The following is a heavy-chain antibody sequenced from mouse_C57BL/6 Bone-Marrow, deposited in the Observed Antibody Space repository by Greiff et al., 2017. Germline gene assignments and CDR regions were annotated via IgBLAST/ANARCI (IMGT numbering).Heavy chain of an antibody. CDR3: TRSGVGEKNAMDY. CDR2: IYPGNSYT. CDR1: GYTFTSYW. Sequence: VQLQQSGTVLARPGASVKMSCKTSGYTFTSYWMHWVKQRPGQGLDWVGAIYPGNSYTRYNQTFTGRGKLTAVTSAITAYRELSSLTNEDSAVYYCTRSGVGEKNAMDYWGQGTSVTVSS. V-gene: IGHV1-5*01. J-gene: IGHJ4*01.